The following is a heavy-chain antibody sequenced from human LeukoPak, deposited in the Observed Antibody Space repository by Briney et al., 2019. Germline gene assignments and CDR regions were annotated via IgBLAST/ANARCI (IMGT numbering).Heavy chain of an antibody. D-gene: IGHD3-3*01. J-gene: IGHJ6*03. Sequence: GGSLRLSCAASGFTFSSYSMNWVRQAPGKGLEGVSYISSSSSTIYYADSVKGRFTISRDNAKNSLYLQMNSLRAEDTAVYYCARDGFWSGYLNYYYYYYMDVWGKGTTVTVSS. CDR3: ARDGFWSGYLNYYYYYYMDV. CDR1: GFTFSSYS. V-gene: IGHV3-48*04. CDR2: ISSSSSTI.